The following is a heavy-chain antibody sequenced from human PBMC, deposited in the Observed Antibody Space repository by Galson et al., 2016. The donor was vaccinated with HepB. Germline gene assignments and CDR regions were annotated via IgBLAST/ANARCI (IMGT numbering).Heavy chain of an antibody. CDR1: GGSISGSSYY. V-gene: IGHV4-39*01. CDR3: ARRGTGKNWFDP. Sequence: SETLSLTCTVSGGSISGSSYYWGWARQPPGKGLECIGIIYYAGRTYYNPSLKSRVTISVDTSKNQFSLNLNSVTVAGTAVYYCARRGTGKNWFDPWGQGTLVTVSS. D-gene: IGHD1-1*01. CDR2: IYYAGRT. J-gene: IGHJ5*02.